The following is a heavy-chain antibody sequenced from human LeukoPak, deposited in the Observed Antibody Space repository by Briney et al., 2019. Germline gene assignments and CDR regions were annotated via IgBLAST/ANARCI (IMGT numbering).Heavy chain of an antibody. CDR3: AKAGGQWLVRGVDYFDY. CDR1: GFTFSSYA. D-gene: IGHD6-19*01. Sequence: GGSLRLSCAASGFTFSSYAMSWVRQAPGKGLEWVSAISGSGGSTYYADSVKGRFTISRDNSKNTLYLQMNSLRAEDTAVYYCAKAGGQWLVRGVDYFDYWGQGTLVTVSS. J-gene: IGHJ4*02. CDR2: ISGSGGST. V-gene: IGHV3-23*01.